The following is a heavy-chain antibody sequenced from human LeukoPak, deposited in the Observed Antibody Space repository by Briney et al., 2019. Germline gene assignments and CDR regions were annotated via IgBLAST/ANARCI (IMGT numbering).Heavy chain of an antibody. J-gene: IGHJ4*02. D-gene: IGHD3-10*01. CDR3: ARRNYYGSGSYLL. CDR1: GYTFISYD. CDR2: MNPNSGNT. V-gene: IGHV1-8*01. Sequence: ASVKVSCKASGYTFISYDINWVRQATAQGLEWMGWMNPNSGNTGYAQKFQGRVTMTRNTSISTAYMELSSLRSEDTAVYYCARRNYYGSGSYLLWGQGTLVTVSS.